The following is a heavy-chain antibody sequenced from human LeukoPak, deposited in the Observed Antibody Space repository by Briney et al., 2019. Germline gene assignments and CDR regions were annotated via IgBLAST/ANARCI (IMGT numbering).Heavy chain of an antibody. D-gene: IGHD2-15*01. CDR1: GFTFGSYE. CDR2: ISGSDGGT. J-gene: IGHJ4*02. Sequence: GGSLRLSCAASGFTFGSYEMNWVRQAPGKGLEWVSAISGSDGGTYDADTVKGGFTISRDNTKRTMYLQMNSLRAEETAIYYCAKAPVASCRGAFCYPFDCWGQGNLVTVSS. CDR3: AKAPVASCRGAFCYPFDC. V-gene: IGHV3-23*01.